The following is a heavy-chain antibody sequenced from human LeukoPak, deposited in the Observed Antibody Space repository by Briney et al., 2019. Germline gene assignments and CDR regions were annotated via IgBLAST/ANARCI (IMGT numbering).Heavy chain of an antibody. J-gene: IGHJ5*02. Sequence: GGSLRLSCAASGFTFSSYWMSWVRQAPGKGLEWVANIKEDGSEIYYVASVKGRFTISRDNAKNSVFLQMNSLRVEDTAVYYCVRDIDLWGQGTLVTVSS. CDR2: IKEDGSEI. CDR3: VRDIDL. CDR1: GFTFSSYW. V-gene: IGHV3-7*01.